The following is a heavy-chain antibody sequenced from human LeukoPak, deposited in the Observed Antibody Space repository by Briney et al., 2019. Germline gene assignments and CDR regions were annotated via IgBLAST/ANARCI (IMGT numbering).Heavy chain of an antibody. CDR2: ISGSGGST. CDR1: GFTFSSYA. V-gene: IGHV3-23*01. Sequence: GGSLRLSCAASGFTFSSYAMSWVRQAPGKGLEWVSAISGSGGSTYYADSVKGRFTISRDNSKNTLYLQMNSLRAEDTAVYYCAKDPPMNHYDSSLGADYWGQGTLVTVFS. D-gene: IGHD3-22*01. CDR3: AKDPPMNHYDSSLGADY. J-gene: IGHJ4*02.